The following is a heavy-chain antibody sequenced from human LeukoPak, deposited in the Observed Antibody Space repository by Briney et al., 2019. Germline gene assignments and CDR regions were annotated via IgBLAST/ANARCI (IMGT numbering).Heavy chain of an antibody. Sequence: SVKVSCKASGGTFSSYAISWVRQAPGQGLEWMGGIIPIFGTANYAQKFQGRVTITADKSTSTAYMELSSLRSEDTAVYYCARFSGVAAAGTIYYYYYMDVWGKGTTVTVSS. CDR3: ARFSGVAAAGTIYYYYYMDV. J-gene: IGHJ6*03. D-gene: IGHD6-13*01. CDR1: GGTFSSYA. V-gene: IGHV1-69*06. CDR2: IIPIFGTA.